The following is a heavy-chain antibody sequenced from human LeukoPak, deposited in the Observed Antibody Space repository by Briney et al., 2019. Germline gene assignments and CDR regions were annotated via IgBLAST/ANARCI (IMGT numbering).Heavy chain of an antibody. Sequence: SQTLSLTCAVSGGSISSGGYSWSWIRQPPGKGLEWIGYIYHSGSTYYNPSLKSRVTISVDRSKNQFSLKLSSVTAADTAVYYCARGRYSSSWFPVNWFDPWGQGTLVTVSS. CDR2: IYHSGST. J-gene: IGHJ5*02. CDR3: ARGRYSSSWFPVNWFDP. CDR1: GGSISSGGYS. V-gene: IGHV4-30-2*01. D-gene: IGHD6-13*01.